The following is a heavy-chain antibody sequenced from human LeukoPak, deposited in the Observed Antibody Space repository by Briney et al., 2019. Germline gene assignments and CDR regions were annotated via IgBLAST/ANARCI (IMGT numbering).Heavy chain of an antibody. D-gene: IGHD3-22*01. V-gene: IGHV4-31*01. Sequence: SQTLSLTCTVSGGSISSGGYFWSWIRQHPGKGLEWIGYIYYSGSTYYNPSLKGPVTISVDTSKNQFSLRLSSVTAADTAIYYCASVSYDTSLQHWGQGTLVTVSS. CDR3: ASVSYDTSLQH. CDR2: IYYSGST. J-gene: IGHJ1*01. CDR1: GGSISSGGYF.